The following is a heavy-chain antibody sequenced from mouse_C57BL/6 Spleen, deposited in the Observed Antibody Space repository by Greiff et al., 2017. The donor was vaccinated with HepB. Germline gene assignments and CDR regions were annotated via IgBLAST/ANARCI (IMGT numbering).Heavy chain of an antibody. CDR3: ARRGYGRAMDY. Sequence: VQLQESGAELARPGASVKLSCKASGYTFTSYGISWVKQRTGQGLEWIGEIYPRSGNTYYNEKFKGKATLTADKSSSTAYMELRSLTSEDSAVYFCARRGYGRAMDYWGQGTSVTVSS. D-gene: IGHD2-14*01. CDR2: IYPRSGNT. CDR1: GYTFTSYG. V-gene: IGHV1-81*01. J-gene: IGHJ4*01.